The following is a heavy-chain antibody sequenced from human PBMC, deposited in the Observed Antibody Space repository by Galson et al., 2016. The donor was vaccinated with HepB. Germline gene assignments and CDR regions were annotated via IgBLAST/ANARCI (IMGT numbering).Heavy chain of an antibody. J-gene: IGHJ4*02. CDR3: AREPRAGAYYFDY. CDR1: GFTFSRYW. Sequence: SLRLSCAASGFTFSRYWMTWVRQAPGKGLEWVANIKEDGSVKYHVDSVQGRVTISRDNAKNSLYLPMNSLRAEDTAVYYCAREPRAGAYYFDYWGQGTLVTVSS. CDR2: IKEDGSVK. D-gene: IGHD2-21*01. V-gene: IGHV3-7*03.